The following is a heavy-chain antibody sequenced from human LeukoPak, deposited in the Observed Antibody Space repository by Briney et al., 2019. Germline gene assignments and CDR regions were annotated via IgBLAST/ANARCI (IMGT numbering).Heavy chain of an antibody. Sequence: PGGSLRLSCAASGLTFSDHYMTWIRQAPGKGPEWVSYITSSGDSVSYADSVKGRFTISRDNAKNCLYLQMNSLRAEDTAVYYCGRGHWGLDYWGQGTLVTVSS. J-gene: IGHJ4*02. CDR1: GLTFSDHY. CDR3: GRGHWGLDY. CDR2: ITSSGDSV. D-gene: IGHD7-27*01. V-gene: IGHV3-11*01.